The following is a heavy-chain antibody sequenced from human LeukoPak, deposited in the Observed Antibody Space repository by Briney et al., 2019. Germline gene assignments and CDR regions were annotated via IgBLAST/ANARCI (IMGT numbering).Heavy chain of an antibody. V-gene: IGHV4-39*01. CDR1: GDSISSSDYY. D-gene: IGHD4-17*01. Sequence: SETESLTCSVSGDSISSSDYYWSWIRQPPGKGLEWIGSIYYSGSTYYNPSLKSRVTISVDTSKNQLSLKLSSVTAADTAVYYCARIPTVTFFDYWGQGTLVTVSS. CDR2: IYYSGST. CDR3: ARIPTVTFFDY. J-gene: IGHJ4*02.